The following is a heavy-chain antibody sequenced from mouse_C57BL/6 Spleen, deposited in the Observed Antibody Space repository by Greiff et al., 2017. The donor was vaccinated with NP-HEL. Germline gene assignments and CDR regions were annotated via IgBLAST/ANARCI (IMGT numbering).Heavy chain of an antibody. V-gene: IGHV1-72*01. CDR3: ARGDYGSSFDWYFDV. Sequence: QVQLQQPGAELVKPGASVKLSCKASGYTFSSYWMHWVKQRPGRGLEWIGSIYPNSGGTKYNEKFKSKATLTVDTPSSTAYMQLSSLTSEDSAVYYCARGDYGSSFDWYFDVWGTGTTVTVSS. CDR2: IYPNSGGT. J-gene: IGHJ1*03. D-gene: IGHD1-1*01. CDR1: GYTFSSYW.